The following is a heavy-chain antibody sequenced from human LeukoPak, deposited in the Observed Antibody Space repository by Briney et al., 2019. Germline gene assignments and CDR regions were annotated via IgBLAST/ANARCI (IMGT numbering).Heavy chain of an antibody. CDR2: INHSGST. Sequence: SETLSLTCAVYGASFSGYYWSWIRQSPGKGLEWIGEINHSGSTNYNPSLKSRISISVDKSKNQFSLKLSSVTAADTAVYYCSRLPDPWGQGTLVTVSS. CDR1: GASFSGYY. V-gene: IGHV4-34*01. CDR3: SRLPDP. J-gene: IGHJ5*02.